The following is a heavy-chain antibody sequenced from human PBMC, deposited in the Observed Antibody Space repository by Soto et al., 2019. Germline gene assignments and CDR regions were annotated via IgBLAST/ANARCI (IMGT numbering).Heavy chain of an antibody. Sequence: QVQLVQSGAEVKKPGASVKVSCKASGYTFTSYYISWVRQAPGQGLEWMGWISGYNGNTNYAQKLQGRVTMTTDTSTSTDYMELRSLKSADTAVYYCATAGPPCLNWGQGTLVTVSS. V-gene: IGHV1-18*01. J-gene: IGHJ4*02. CDR1: GYTFTSYY. D-gene: IGHD2-15*01. CDR3: ATAGPPCLN. CDR2: ISGYNGNT.